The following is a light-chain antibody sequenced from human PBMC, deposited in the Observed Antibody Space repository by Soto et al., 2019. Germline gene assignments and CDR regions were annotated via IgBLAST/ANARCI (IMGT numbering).Light chain of an antibody. J-gene: IGKJ1*01. CDR1: QSVSSN. V-gene: IGKV3-15*01. CDR3: QHYNSWPRT. Sequence: EMVMTQSPATLSVSPGERATLSCRASQSVSSNLAWYQQKPGQAPRLLICGASTRATGVPARFSGSGSGTEFTLTISSLQSEDFAVYHCQHYNSWPRTFGQGTKVESK. CDR2: GAS.